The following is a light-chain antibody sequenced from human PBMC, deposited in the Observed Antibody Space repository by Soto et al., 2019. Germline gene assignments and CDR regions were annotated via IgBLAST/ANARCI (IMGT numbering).Light chain of an antibody. CDR1: QGIVNH. CDR3: LQLNDYPLT. Sequence: DIQLTQSPSFLSASVGDRVTITCRSSQGIVNHLAWYQQKPGKTPNLLIFTASTLQSGVPSRFSGSGSGTEFTLTISSLQPEXFATYYCLQLNDYPLTFGGGTEVEIK. J-gene: IGKJ4*01. CDR2: TAS. V-gene: IGKV1-9*01.